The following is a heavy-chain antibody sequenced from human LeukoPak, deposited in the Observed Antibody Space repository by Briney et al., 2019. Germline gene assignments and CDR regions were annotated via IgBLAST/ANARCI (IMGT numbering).Heavy chain of an antibody. V-gene: IGHV4-34*01. CDR2: INHSGST. CDR3: ARGEAGTTNYYYYYYMDV. Sequence: SETLSLTCAVYGGSFSGYYWSWIRQPPGKGLEWIGEINHSGSTNYNPSLKSRVTTSVDTSKNQFSLKLSSVTAADTAVYYCARGEAGTTNYYYYYYMDVWGKGTTVTVSS. CDR1: GGSFSGYY. J-gene: IGHJ6*03. D-gene: IGHD1-1*01.